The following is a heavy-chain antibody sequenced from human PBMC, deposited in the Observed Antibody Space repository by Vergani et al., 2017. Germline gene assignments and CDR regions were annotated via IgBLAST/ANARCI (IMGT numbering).Heavy chain of an antibody. J-gene: IGHJ4*02. CDR2: IRSDESRR. Sequence: QVQLVESGGGVVQPGGSLRLSCAASGFTFNSYGMHWVRQAPGKGLEWVASIRSDESRRYYGDSMEGPFTISRDNSKNTLYLQMKSLRPEDTAVYYCAKEGGGYCSCGTCYPEYWGQGTLGIVSS. CDR3: AKEGGGYCSCGTCYPEY. CDR1: GFTFNSYG. D-gene: IGHD2-15*01. V-gene: IGHV3-30*02.